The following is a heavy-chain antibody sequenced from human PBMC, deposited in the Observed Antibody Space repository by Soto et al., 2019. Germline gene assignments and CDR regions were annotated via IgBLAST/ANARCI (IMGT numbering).Heavy chain of an antibody. J-gene: IGHJ6*02. D-gene: IGHD3-10*01. Sequence: GGSLRLSCAASGFTFSDYYMSWIRQAPGRGLEWVSYISSSGSTIYYADSVKGRFTISRDNAKNSLYLQMNSLRAEDTAVYYCARDLRMVRGVILVCLPLGGMDVWGQGTTVTVSS. CDR2: ISSSGSTI. CDR1: GFTFSDYY. V-gene: IGHV3-11*01. CDR3: ARDLRMVRGVILVCLPLGGMDV.